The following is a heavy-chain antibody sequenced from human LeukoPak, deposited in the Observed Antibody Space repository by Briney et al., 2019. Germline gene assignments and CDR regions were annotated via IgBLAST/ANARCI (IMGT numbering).Heavy chain of an antibody. CDR1: VYPFTIYW. V-gene: IGHV5-51*01. Sequence: ESLKISCKGSVYPFTIYWIGWVRQMPGKALEWMGIIYPGDSDTRYSPSFQGQVTISADKSITTAKLQCISLEDTAFYNYDCPRLYLTCTTLRGGWFDPWGQGTLVTVVS. J-gene: IGHJ5*02. CDR2: IYPGDSDT. CDR3: PRLYLTCTTLRGGWFDP. D-gene: IGHD2-2*01.